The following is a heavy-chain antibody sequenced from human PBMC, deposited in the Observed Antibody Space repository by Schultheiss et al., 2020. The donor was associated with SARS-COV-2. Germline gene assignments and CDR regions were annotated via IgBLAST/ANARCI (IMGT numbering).Heavy chain of an antibody. V-gene: IGHV3-21*01. CDR3: ARGGYEHYMDV. J-gene: IGHJ6*03. CDR1: GFTFDDYA. D-gene: IGHD5-12*01. CDR2: ISSSSSYI. Sequence: GESLKISCAASGFTFDDYAMHWVRQAPGKGLEWVSSISSSSSYIYYADSVKGRFTISRDNSKNTLYLQMNSLRAGDTAVYYCARGGYEHYMDVWGKGTTVTVSS.